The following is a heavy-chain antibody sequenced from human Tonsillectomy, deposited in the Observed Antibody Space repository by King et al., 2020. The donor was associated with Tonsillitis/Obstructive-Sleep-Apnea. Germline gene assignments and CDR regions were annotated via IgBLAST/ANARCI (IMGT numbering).Heavy chain of an antibody. D-gene: IGHD1-7*01. J-gene: IGHJ6*02. V-gene: IGHV3-49*04. CDR2: IRSKAYGGTT. Sequence: VQLVESGGGLVQPGRSLRLSCTASGFTFGDYAMSWVRQAPGKGLEWVGFIRSKAYGGTTEYAASVKGRFTISGDDSKSIAYLQMNNLKTEDTAMYYCTRDGGNRAGTTPGFGYYAMDVWGQGTTVTVSS. CDR1: GFTFGDYA. CDR3: TRDGGNRAGTTPGFGYYAMDV.